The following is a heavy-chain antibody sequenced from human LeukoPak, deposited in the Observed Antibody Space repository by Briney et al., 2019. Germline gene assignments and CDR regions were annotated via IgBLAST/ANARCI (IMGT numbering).Heavy chain of an antibody. Sequence: GGSLRLSCTASGFTLSSYVMHWVRQAPGKGLEWVSSISSSSSYIYYADSVKGRFTISRDNAKNSLYLQMNSLRAEDTAVYYCARAAISSGLTPGWFDPWGQGTLVTVSS. J-gene: IGHJ5*02. CDR2: ISSSSSYI. V-gene: IGHV3-21*01. CDR3: ARAAISSGLTPGWFDP. D-gene: IGHD6-19*01. CDR1: GFTLSSYV.